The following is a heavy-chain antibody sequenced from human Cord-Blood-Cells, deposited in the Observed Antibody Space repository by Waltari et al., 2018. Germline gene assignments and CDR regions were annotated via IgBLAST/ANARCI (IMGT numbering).Heavy chain of an antibody. CDR1: GFTFSSYA. CDR3: AKEGRTTVTTRGAFDY. Sequence: EVQLFESGGGLVQPGGSLRLSCAASGFTFSSYAMSWVPQAPGKGLEWVSAISGSGGSTYYADSVKGRFTISRDNSKNTLYLQMNSLRAEDTAVYYCAKEGRTTVTTRGAFDYWGQGTLVTVSS. V-gene: IGHV3-23*01. D-gene: IGHD4-17*01. CDR2: ISGSGGST. J-gene: IGHJ4*02.